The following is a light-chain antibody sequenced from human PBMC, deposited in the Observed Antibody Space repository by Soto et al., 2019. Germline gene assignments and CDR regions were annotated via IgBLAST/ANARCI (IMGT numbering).Light chain of an antibody. V-gene: IGKV3-20*01. CDR1: QTVDGNS. Sequence: ENVLTQSPGRLSLSPGERATLSCRASQTVDGNSLAWYQQKPGQAPRLLMFDACNRASGIPDRFSGSGSGTAFTLTISRLEPDDFALYYCQQYGSSPFTFGPGTTVDV. CDR2: DAC. J-gene: IGKJ3*01. CDR3: QQYGSSPFT.